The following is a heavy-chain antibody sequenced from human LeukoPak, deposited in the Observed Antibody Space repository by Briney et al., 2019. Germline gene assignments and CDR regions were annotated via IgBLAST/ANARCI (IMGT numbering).Heavy chain of an antibody. Sequence: GASVMASCKASGYTFTSYDINWVRQATGQGLEWMGWMNPNSGNTGYAQKFQGRVTMTRNTSISTAYMELSSLRSEDTAVYYCARAGQDSSTYYFDYWGQGTLVTVSS. CDR1: GYTFTSYD. CDR2: MNPNSGNT. V-gene: IGHV1-8*01. D-gene: IGHD5-18*01. J-gene: IGHJ4*02. CDR3: ARAGQDSSTYYFDY.